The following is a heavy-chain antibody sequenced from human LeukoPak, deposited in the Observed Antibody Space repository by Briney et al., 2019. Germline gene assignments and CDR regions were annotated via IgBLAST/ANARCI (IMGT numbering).Heavy chain of an antibody. CDR1: GFISSNYW. Sequence: GGSLRLSRAASGFISSNYWMHWVRQAAGKGLVWVSRINSDGSMTNYADFVKGRFTISRDNAKNTLYLQMISLRVEDTAVYFCARVPTPGQWLDRFDSWGQGNQVTVSS. V-gene: IGHV3-74*01. CDR3: ARVPTPGQWLDRFDS. CDR2: INSDGSMT. D-gene: IGHD6-19*01. J-gene: IGHJ4*02.